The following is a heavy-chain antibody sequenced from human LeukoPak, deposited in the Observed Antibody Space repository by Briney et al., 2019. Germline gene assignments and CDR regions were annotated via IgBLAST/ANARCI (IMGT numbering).Heavy chain of an antibody. CDR3: AKDDDGHHHGVDH. D-gene: IGHD4-17*01. Sequence: GGSLRLSCAASGFTVSSYAMTWVRQAPGKGLEWVSAIGYSAGDTYYADSVNGRFTISRDNSMNTLYLQMTSLRADDTALYYCAKDDDGHHHGVDHWGQGTLVTVSS. CDR2: IGYSAGDT. CDR1: GFTVSSYA. J-gene: IGHJ4*02. V-gene: IGHV3-23*01.